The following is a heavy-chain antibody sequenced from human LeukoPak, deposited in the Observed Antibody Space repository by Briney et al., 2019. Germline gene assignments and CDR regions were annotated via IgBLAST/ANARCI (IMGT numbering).Heavy chain of an antibody. CDR2: ISSSSSYI. V-gene: IGHV3-21*01. D-gene: IGHD5-18*01. Sequence: GGSLRLSCAASGFTFSSYSMNWVRQAPGKGLEWVSSISSSSSYIYYADSVKGRFTISRDNAKNSLYLQMNSLRAEDTAVYYCARELPKKGYSYGYVDYWGQGTLVTVSS. CDR1: GFTFSSYS. J-gene: IGHJ4*02. CDR3: ARELPKKGYSYGYVDY.